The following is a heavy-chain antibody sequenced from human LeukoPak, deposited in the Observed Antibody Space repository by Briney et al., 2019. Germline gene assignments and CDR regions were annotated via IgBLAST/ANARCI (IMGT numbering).Heavy chain of an antibody. CDR2: IIPIFGTA. J-gene: IGHJ4*02. CDR1: GGTFSSYA. Sequence: SVKGSCKASGGTFSSYAISWVRQAPGQGLEWMGGIIPIFGTANYAQKFQGRVTITTDESTSTAYMELSSLRSEDTAVYYCARLQSIVGVPAAIDYWGQGTLVTVSS. D-gene: IGHD2-2*02. V-gene: IGHV1-69*05. CDR3: ARLQSIVGVPAAIDY.